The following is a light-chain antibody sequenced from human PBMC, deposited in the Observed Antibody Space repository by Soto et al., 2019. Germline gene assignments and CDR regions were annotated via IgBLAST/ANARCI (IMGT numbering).Light chain of an antibody. CDR1: RSISNW. CDR2: DAS. J-gene: IGKJ1*01. V-gene: IGKV1-5*01. CDR3: QQSYSTPWT. Sequence: DIQMTQSPSTLSASVGDRVTITCRASRSISNWLAWYQQRPGIAPKLLIFDASILQSGVPSRFSGSGSGTEFTLSISRLQTDDFATYYCQQSYSTPWTFGQGTKVEIK.